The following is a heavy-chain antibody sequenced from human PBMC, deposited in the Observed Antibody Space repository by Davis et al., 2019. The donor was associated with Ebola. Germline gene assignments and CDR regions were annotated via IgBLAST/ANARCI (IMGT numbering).Heavy chain of an antibody. J-gene: IGHJ6*02. CDR2: INPSGGST. D-gene: IGHD5-24*01. CDR1: GGTFSSYA. CDR3: AKGWYYYGMDV. V-gene: IGHV1-46*01. Sequence: ASVKVSCKASGGTFSSYAISWVRQAPGQGLEWMGIINPSGGSTSYAQKFQGRVTMTRDTSTSTVYMELSSLRSEDTAVYYCAKGWYYYGMDVWGQGTTVTVSS.